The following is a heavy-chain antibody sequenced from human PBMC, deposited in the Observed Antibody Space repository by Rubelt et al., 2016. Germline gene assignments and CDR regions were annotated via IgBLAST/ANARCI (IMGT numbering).Heavy chain of an antibody. V-gene: IGHV3-30*03. Sequence: QVQLVESGGGVVQPGRSLRLSCAASGFTFSSYGMHWVRQAPGKGLEWVAVISYDGSNKYYADSVKGRFTISRDNSKNTLYLQMDSLRAEDTAVYYCASGGSSGFYFDYWGQGTLVTVSS. CDR2: ISYDGSNK. CDR3: ASGGSSGFYFDY. CDR1: GFTFSSYG. J-gene: IGHJ4*02. D-gene: IGHD3-22*01.